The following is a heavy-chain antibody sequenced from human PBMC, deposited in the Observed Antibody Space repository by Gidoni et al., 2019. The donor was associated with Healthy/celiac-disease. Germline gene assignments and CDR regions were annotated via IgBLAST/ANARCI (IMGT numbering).Heavy chain of an antibody. CDR1: GGSFSGYY. CDR3: ARVITMVRGTRTYDAFDI. Sequence: QVQLQQWGAGLLKPSETLSLTCAVYGGSFSGYYWSWIRQPPGKGLAWIGEINHSGSTNYNPSLKSRVTISADTSKNQFSLKLSSVTAADTAVYYCARVITMVRGTRTYDAFDIWGQGTMVTVSS. V-gene: IGHV4-34*01. CDR2: INHSGST. J-gene: IGHJ3*02. D-gene: IGHD3-10*01.